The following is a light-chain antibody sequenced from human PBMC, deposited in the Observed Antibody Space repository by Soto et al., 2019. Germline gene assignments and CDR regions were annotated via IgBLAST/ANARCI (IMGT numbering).Light chain of an antibody. J-gene: IGKJ1*01. CDR3: QQYNSYWT. CDR2: KAS. CDR1: QSISSW. V-gene: IGKV1-5*03. Sequence: DIQMTQSPSTLSASVGDRVIITCRASQSISSWLAWYQQKPGKAPKLLIYKASSLESGVPSRFSGSGSGTEFTLTISSLQPDDLATYYCQQYNSYWTFGQGTKVEIK.